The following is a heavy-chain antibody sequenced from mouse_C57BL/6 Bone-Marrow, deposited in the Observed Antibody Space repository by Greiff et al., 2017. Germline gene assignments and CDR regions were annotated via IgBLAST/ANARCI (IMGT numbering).Heavy chain of an antibody. CDR1: GYSITSGYY. J-gene: IGHJ3*01. CDR3: ARGYYDYDGVFFAY. Sequence: EVKLLESGPGLVKPSQSLSLTCSVTGYSITSGYYWNWIRQFPGNKLEWMGYISYDGSNNYNPSLKNRISITRDTSKNQFFLKLNSVTTEDTATYYCARGYYDYDGVFFAYWGQGTLVTVSA. CDR2: ISYDGSN. D-gene: IGHD2-4*01. V-gene: IGHV3-6*01.